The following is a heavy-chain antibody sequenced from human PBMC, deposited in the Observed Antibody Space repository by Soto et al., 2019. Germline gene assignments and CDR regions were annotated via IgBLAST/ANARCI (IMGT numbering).Heavy chain of an antibody. CDR1: GFTFSSYA. CDR3: DVTTVTTWVFDY. Sequence: GGSLRLSCAASGFTFSSYAMSWVRQAPGKGLEWVSAISGNGGSTYYADSVKGRFTISRDNSKNTLYLQMNSLRAEDTAVYYCDVTTVTTWVFDYWGQGTLVTVSS. V-gene: IGHV3-23*01. D-gene: IGHD4-17*01. CDR2: ISGNGGST. J-gene: IGHJ4*02.